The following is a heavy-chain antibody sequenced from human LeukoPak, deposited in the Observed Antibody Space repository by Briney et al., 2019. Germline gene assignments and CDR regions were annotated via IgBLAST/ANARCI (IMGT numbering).Heavy chain of an antibody. Sequence: PSETLSLTCGVSGGSITTTNYWSWVRQPPGGGLEWIGEISLAGRTRYNPSLKSRVTISVDTSKNQFSLKLSSATAADTAVYYCARQNTSYYDFWSGYYTGDAFDIWGQGTMVTVSS. CDR3: ARQNTSYYDFWSGYYTGDAFDI. CDR1: GGSITTTNY. J-gene: IGHJ3*02. V-gene: IGHV4-4*02. CDR2: ISLAGRT. D-gene: IGHD3-3*01.